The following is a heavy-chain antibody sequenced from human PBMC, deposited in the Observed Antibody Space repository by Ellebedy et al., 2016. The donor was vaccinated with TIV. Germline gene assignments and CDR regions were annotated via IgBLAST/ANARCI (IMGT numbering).Heavy chain of an antibody. CDR1: GYTFTSYY. D-gene: IGHD2-15*01. CDR2: INPSGGST. CDR3: AREGIVVVDATTRGGVDY. J-gene: IGHJ4*02. V-gene: IGHV1-46*01. Sequence: AASVKVSCKASGYTFTSYYMHWVRQAPGQGLEWMGIINPSGGSTSYAQKFQGRVTMTRDTSTSTVYMELSSLRSEDTAVYYCAREGIVVVDATTRGGVDYWGQGTLVTVSS.